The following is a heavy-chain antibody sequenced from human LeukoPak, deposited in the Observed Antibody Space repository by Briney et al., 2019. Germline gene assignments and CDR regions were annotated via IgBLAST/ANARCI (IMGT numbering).Heavy chain of an antibody. CDR1: GFTFSSYA. CDR3: ARGYCSGGSCYSVTDY. V-gene: IGHV3-30-3*01. J-gene: IGHJ4*02. CDR2: ISYDGSNK. Sequence: PGRSVRLSCAASGFTFSSYAMHWVRPAPGRGLEGVAVISYDGSNKYYADSVKGRFSISRDNSKNTLYLQMNSLRAEDTAVYYCARGYCSGGSCYSVTDYWGQGTLVTVSS. D-gene: IGHD2-15*01.